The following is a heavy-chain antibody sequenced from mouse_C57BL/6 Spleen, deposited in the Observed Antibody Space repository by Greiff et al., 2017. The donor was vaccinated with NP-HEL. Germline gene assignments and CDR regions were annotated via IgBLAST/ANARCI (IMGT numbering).Heavy chain of an antibody. CDR3: VRDDYDRFAY. CDR2: IRSKSNNYAT. D-gene: IGHD2-4*01. V-gene: IGHV10-1*01. Sequence: EVQGVESGGGLVQPKGSLKLSCAASGFSFNTYAMNWVRQAPGKGLEWVARIRSKSNNYATYYADSVKDRFTISRDDSESMLYLQMNNLKTEDTAMYYCVRDDYDRFAYWGQGTLVTVSA. J-gene: IGHJ3*01. CDR1: GFSFNTYA.